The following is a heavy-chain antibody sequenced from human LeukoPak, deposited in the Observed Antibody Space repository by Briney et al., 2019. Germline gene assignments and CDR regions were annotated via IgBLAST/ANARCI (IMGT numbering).Heavy chain of an antibody. CDR1: GFIFSSCG. D-gene: IGHD1-7*01. V-gene: IGHV3-30*18. J-gene: IGHJ1*01. CDR3: AKDRNFEGGTTAGYFHL. CDR2: ISYDGTDK. Sequence: GGSLRLSCAASGFIFSSCGMHWVRQAPGKGLEWAAVISYDGTDKDYADSVKGRFTISRDNSNNTLYLQMNSLRAEDTAVYYCAKDRNFEGGTTAGYFHLWGQGTLVTAPS.